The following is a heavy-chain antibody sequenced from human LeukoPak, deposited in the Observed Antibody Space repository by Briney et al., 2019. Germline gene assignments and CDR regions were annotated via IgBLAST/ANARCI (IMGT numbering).Heavy chain of an antibody. CDR2: IYSSGST. D-gene: IGHD1-1*01. V-gene: IGHV4-39*01. CDR1: GDSINSARNY. CDR3: ARHLSGTTTAHYFDF. J-gene: IGHJ4*02. Sequence: PETLSLTCTVSGDSINSARNYWGWIRQSPGKGLEWLASIYSSGSTQSDPSLKSRVSISIDTSKNQFSLKLYSVTASDAAIYYCARHLSGTTTAHYFDFWGQGTLVTVSS.